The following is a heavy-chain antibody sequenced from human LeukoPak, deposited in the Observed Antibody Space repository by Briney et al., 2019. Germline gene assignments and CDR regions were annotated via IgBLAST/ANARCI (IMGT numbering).Heavy chain of an antibody. J-gene: IGHJ3*02. V-gene: IGHV4-59*01. CDR2: IYYSGST. D-gene: IGHD2-15*01. CDR3: ARGHTLGAFDI. Sequence: SETLSLTCTVSGGSTSSYYWSWIRQPPGKGLEWIGYIYYSGSTNYNPSLKSRVTISVDTSKNQFSLKLSSVTAADTAVYYCARGHTLGAFDIWGQGTMVTVSS. CDR1: GGSTSSYY.